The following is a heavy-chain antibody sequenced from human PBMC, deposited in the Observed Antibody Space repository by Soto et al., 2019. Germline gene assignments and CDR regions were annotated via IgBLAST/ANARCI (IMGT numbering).Heavy chain of an antibody. CDR2: INSNSSVT. CDR3: ARGGAVAGTE. J-gene: IGHJ4*02. Sequence: QVQLVQSGAEVEKPGASVKVSCKASGYTFTAYFVHWVRQAPGQGLEWMGWINSNSSVTNYAHKFQGRVTMTRDTSISTAYMELSRLRSDDTAVYYCARGGAVAGTEWGQGTLVTVSS. D-gene: IGHD6-19*01. V-gene: IGHV1-2*02. CDR1: GYTFTAYF.